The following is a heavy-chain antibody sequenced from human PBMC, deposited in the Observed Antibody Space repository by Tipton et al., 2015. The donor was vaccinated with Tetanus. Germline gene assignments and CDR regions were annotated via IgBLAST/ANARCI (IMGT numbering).Heavy chain of an antibody. CDR3: ARHPSQDAFDI. J-gene: IGHJ3*02. D-gene: IGHD6-6*01. Sequence: QLVQSGGEVKKPGESLKISCKGSGYIFTNYWIGWVRQMSGKGLEWMGIIYPGASDAIYSPSFQGQVTISADTSIRTAYVQWSSLKAADTAMYYCARHPSQDAFDIWGQGTMVTVSS. CDR1: GYIFTNYW. V-gene: IGHV5-51*01. CDR2: IYPGASDA.